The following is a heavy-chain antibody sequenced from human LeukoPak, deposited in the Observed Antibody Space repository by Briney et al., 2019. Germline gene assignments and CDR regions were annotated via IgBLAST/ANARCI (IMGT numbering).Heavy chain of an antibody. CDR2: IYYSGST. J-gene: IGHJ6*02. D-gene: IGHD6-13*01. V-gene: IGHV4-59*01. Sequence: SETLSLTCTVSGGSISSYYWSWIRQPPGKGLEWIGYIYYSGSTNYNPSLKSRVTISVDTSKNQFSLKLSSVTAADTAVYYCARDSNGLSSTSWYNYYGMDVWGQGTTVTVSS. CDR1: GGSISSYY. CDR3: ARDSNGLSSTSWYNYYGMDV.